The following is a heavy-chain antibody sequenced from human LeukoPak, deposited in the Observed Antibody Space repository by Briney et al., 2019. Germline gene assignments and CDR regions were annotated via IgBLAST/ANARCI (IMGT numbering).Heavy chain of an antibody. CDR1: GFAFSDFY. CDR3: ARDALGSYDY. D-gene: IGHD3-10*01. V-gene: IGHV3-11*01. CDR2: ISNSGSTL. Sequence: GGSLRLSCAASGFAFSDFYMFWIRQAPGKGLEWISYISNSGSTLYYADSVKGRFTISRDNDKNLLYLQMNSLRADATAVYYCARDALGSYDYWGQGTLVTVSS. J-gene: IGHJ4*02.